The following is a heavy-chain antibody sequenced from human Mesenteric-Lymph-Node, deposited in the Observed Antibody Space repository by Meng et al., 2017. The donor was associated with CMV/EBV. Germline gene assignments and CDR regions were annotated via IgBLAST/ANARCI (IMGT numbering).Heavy chain of an antibody. V-gene: IGHV3-33*06. CDR2: IWYDGSNK. CDR1: GFTFSRYG. D-gene: IGHD5-24*01. Sequence: SGFTFSRYGRHWVRQAPGKGLGWVAVIWYDGSNKYYADSVKGRFTISRDNSKNTLYLQMNSLRAEDTAVYYCAKERIDGYNYGYYFDYWGQGTLVTVSS. J-gene: IGHJ4*02. CDR3: AKERIDGYNYGYYFDY.